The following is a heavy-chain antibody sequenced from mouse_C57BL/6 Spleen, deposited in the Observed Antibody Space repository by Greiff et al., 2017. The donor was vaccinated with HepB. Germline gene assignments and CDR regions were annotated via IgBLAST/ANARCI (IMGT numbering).Heavy chain of an antibody. V-gene: IGHV1-69*01. CDR2: IDPSDSYT. D-gene: IGHD2-4*01. CDR3: ARYGGGDNDEGGFNY. J-gene: IGHJ2*01. Sequence: QVQLQQPGAELVMPGASVKLSCKASGYTFTSYWMHWVKQRPGQGLEWIGEIDPSDSYTNYNQKFKGKSTLTVDKSSSTAYMQLSSLTSEDSAVYYCARYGGGDNDEGGFNYWGQGTTLTVSS. CDR1: GYTFTSYW.